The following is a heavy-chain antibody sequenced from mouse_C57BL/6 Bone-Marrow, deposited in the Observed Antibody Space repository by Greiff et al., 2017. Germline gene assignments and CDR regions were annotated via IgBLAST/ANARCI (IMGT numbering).Heavy chain of an antibody. Sequence: VQLQQSGAELVKPGASVKLSCKASGYTFTSYWMHWVKQRPGQGLEWIGMIHPNSGSTNYNGKFKSKATLTVDKSSSTAYMQLSSLTSEDSAVXYCAREVNWGPCAYWGQGTLVTVSA. D-gene: IGHD4-1*01. J-gene: IGHJ3*01. CDR1: GYTFTSYW. CDR2: IHPNSGST. V-gene: IGHV1-64*01. CDR3: AREVNWGPCAY.